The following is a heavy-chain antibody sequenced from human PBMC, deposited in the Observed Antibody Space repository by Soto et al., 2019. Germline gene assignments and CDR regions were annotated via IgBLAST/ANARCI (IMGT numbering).Heavy chain of an antibody. Sequence: GGSLRLSCASSGFTFSSYAMSWVRQAPGKGPEWVSAISGSGGRTYYADSVKGRFTISRDNSKNTLYLQMNSLRAEDTAVYYCAKEGDFWSGSNSFDYWGQGTLVTVSS. V-gene: IGHV3-23*01. CDR3: AKEGDFWSGSNSFDY. CDR1: GFTFSSYA. J-gene: IGHJ4*02. D-gene: IGHD3-3*01. CDR2: ISGSGGRT.